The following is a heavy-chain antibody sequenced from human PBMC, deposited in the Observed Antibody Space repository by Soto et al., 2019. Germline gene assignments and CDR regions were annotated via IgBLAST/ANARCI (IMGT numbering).Heavy chain of an antibody. CDR2: ISDTGTRT. Sequence: QILESGGSLVQPGGSLRLSCVAAGFTFSSAAMNWVRQAPGKGLEWVSIISDTGTRTHYADSVKGRFTMSRDNSKNTLYLDMNRLRAEDTAVYYCAKSLDIHYKNWFDPWGEGTLVTVSS. CDR1: GFTFSSAA. D-gene: IGHD4-4*01. J-gene: IGHJ5*02. V-gene: IGHV3-23*01. CDR3: AKSLDIHYKNWFDP.